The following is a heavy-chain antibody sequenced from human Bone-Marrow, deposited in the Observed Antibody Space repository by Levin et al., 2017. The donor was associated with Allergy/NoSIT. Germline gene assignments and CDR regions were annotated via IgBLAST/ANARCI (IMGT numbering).Heavy chain of an antibody. CDR1: GFTFSDHY. V-gene: IGHV3-72*01. CDR3: TGGEPGSAPADY. CDR2: SRNKANSYTT. J-gene: IGHJ4*02. D-gene: IGHD3-10*01. Sequence: GESLKISCVASGFTFSDHYMDWFRQAPGKGLEWVGRSRNKANSYTTEYAASVKGRFTVSRDESKNSLYLQMNSLNSGDTAQYYCTGGEPGSAPADYWGQGTLVTVSS.